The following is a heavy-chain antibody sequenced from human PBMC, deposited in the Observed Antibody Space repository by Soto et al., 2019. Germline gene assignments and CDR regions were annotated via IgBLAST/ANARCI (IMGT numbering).Heavy chain of an antibody. V-gene: IGHV1-46*01. J-gene: IGHJ4*02. D-gene: IGHD1-7*01. CDR1: GYTFTSYY. Sequence: QVQLVQSGAEVKKPGASVKVSCKASGYTFTSYYMHWVRQAPGQGLEWMGIINPSGGSTSYAQKFQGRVTMTRDTSTSTVYMELRSLRSEDTAVYYCARVHWNYVGDYWGQGTLVTVSS. CDR3: ARVHWNYVGDY. CDR2: INPSGGST.